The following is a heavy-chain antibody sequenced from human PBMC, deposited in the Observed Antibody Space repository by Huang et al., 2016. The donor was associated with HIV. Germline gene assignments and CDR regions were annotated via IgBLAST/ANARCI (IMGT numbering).Heavy chain of an antibody. CDR2: IYWDDDK. CDR1: CFSLNHKGVG. J-gene: IGHJ6*03. CDR3: AHIGRLGNYYMDV. V-gene: IGHV2-5*02. Sequence: QITLKESGPTVIKPTQTLTLTCSFSCFSLNHKGVGVGWIRQHPGKALEWLVLIYWDDDKRFTPSLKNIITITNDTSKNQVVFTMTNLDPMDTGTYYCAHIGRLGNYYMDVWGNGTTVTVSS. D-gene: IGHD7-27*01.